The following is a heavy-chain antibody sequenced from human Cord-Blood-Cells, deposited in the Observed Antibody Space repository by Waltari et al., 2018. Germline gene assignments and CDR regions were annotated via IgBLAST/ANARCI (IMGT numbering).Heavy chain of an antibody. J-gene: IGHJ3*02. Sequence: QVQLQQWGAGLLKPSETLSPTCAVYGGSFSGYYCSCIRPPPGKGLEWIGEIKHSGSTNYNPSLKSRVTISVDTSKNQFSLKLSSVTAADTAVYYCARAPLRRYSYGHDAFDIWGQGTMVTVSS. CDR3: ARAPLRRYSYGHDAFDI. CDR1: GGSFSGYY. D-gene: IGHD5-18*01. V-gene: IGHV4-34*01. CDR2: IKHSGST.